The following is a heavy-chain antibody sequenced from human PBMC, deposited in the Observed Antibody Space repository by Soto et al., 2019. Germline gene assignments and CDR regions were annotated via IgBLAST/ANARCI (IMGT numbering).Heavy chain of an antibody. V-gene: IGHV4-31*03. CDR3: ARFHHPSEMATYGRGLGFDP. D-gene: IGHD3-10*01. J-gene: IGHJ5*02. CDR1: GGSISSGGYY. CDR2: IYYSGST. Sequence: SETLSLTCTVSGGSISSGGYYWSWIRQHPGKGLEWIGYIYYSGSTYYNPSLKSRVTISVDTSKNQFSLKLSSVTAADTAVYYCARFHHPSEMATYGRGLGFDPWGQGTLVTVSS.